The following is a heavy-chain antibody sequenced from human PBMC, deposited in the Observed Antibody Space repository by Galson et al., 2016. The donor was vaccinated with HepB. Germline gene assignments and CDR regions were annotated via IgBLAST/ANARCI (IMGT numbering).Heavy chain of an antibody. V-gene: IGHV3-23*01. D-gene: IGHD6-13*01. CDR1: GFTFSDYA. CDR3: AKVTRPGISAPRYGMDV. Sequence: SLRLSCAASGFTFSDYAMTWVRQAPGKRLEWVSGITGSGSGTYNGDSVKGRFAIFRDNSKNTLFLQMNNLRAEDTALYYCAKVTRPGISAPRYGMDVWGRGTTVTVSS. CDR2: ITGSGSGT. J-gene: IGHJ6*04.